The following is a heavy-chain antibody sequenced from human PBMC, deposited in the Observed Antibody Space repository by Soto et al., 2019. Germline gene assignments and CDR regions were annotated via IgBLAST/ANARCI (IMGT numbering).Heavy chain of an antibody. D-gene: IGHD3-16*02. J-gene: IGHJ4*02. Sequence: QIILKETGPTLVKPTQTLTLTCTFSGFSLKTIGVGVGWIRQPPGKAPEWLALIYWDDDKRYSPSLQSRLTIAKDASKNQVVLTMTNMDPVDTGTYYCAHKENMITFVGVVAHYFFDYWGQGTPVTISS. CDR1: GFSLKTIGVG. CDR2: IYWDDDK. V-gene: IGHV2-5*02. CDR3: AHKENMITFVGVVAHYFFDY.